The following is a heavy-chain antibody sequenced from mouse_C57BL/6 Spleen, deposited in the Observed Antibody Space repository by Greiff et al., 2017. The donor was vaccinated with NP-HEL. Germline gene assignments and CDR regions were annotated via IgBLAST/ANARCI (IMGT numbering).Heavy chain of an antibody. Sequence: EVQVVESGGGLVKPGGSLKLSCAASGFTFSSYAMSWVRQTPEKRLEWVATISDGGSYTYYPDNVKGRFTISRDNAKNNLYLQMSHLKSEDTAMYYCARDQDGFAYWGQGTLVTVSA. CDR1: GFTFSSYA. V-gene: IGHV5-4*01. CDR2: ISDGGSYT. D-gene: IGHD3-2*02. CDR3: ARDQDGFAY. J-gene: IGHJ3*01.